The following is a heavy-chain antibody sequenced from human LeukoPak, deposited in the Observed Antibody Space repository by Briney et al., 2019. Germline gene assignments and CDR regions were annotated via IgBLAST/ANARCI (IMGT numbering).Heavy chain of an antibody. CDR1: GFTFSSYS. CDR3: ARDVYYYDATGYYNPFFDH. J-gene: IGHJ4*02. D-gene: IGHD3-22*01. V-gene: IGHV3-21*01. Sequence: GGSLRLSCAASGFTFSSYSMNWVRQAPGKGLEWVSSTSSSSSYIYYADSVKGRFTTSRDNAKNSLYLQMNSLRAEDTAVYYCARDVYYYDATGYYNPFFDHWGQGTLVTVSS. CDR2: TSSSSSYI.